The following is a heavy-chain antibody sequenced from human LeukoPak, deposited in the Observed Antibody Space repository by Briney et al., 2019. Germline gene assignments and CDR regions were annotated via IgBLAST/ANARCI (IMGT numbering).Heavy chain of an antibody. J-gene: IGHJ1*01. CDR2: INAGNGNT. V-gene: IGHV1-3*01. Sequence: RASVKVSCKASGYTFTSYAMHWVRQAPGQRLEWMGWINAGNGNTKYSQKFQGRVTITRDTSASTAYMELSSLRSEDTAVYYCARDRWELDNVAEYFQHWGQGTLVTVSS. CDR1: GYTFTSYA. CDR3: ARDRWELDNVAEYFQH. D-gene: IGHD1-26*01.